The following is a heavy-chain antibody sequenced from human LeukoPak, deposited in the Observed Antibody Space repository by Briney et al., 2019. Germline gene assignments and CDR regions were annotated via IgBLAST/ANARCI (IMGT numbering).Heavy chain of an antibody. CDR3: AKPSGSGVYY. V-gene: IGHV3-30*02. CDR2: IRSDGYQT. CDR1: GFFFDDYD. Sequence: GGSLRLSCGASGFFFDDYDMHWVRQAPGKGMEWVAFIRSDGYQTYYTDSVKGRFIITRDNFKNTLYLQINSLRLEDMAVYYCAKPSGSGVYYCGRGTRVTVSS. J-gene: IGHJ4*02. D-gene: IGHD1-26*01.